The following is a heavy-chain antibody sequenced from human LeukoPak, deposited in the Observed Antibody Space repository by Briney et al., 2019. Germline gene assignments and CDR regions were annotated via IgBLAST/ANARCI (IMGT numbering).Heavy chain of an antibody. CDR3: ARADGVSYYFDY. D-gene: IGHD2-8*01. CDR1: GYTFTGYY. CDR2: ISAYNGNT. J-gene: IGHJ4*02. Sequence: ASVKVSCKASGYTFTGYYMHWVRQAPGQGLEWMGWISAYNGNTNYAQKLQGRVTMTTDTSTSTAYMELSSLRSEDTAVYYCARADGVSYYFDYWGQGTLVTVSS. V-gene: IGHV1-18*04.